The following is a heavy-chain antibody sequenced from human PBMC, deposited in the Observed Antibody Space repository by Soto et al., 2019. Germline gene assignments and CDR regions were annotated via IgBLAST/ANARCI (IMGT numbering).Heavy chain of an antibody. Sequence: EVQLLESGGGSVQPGGSLRLSCAASGFTFSSYAMSWVRQAPGQGLEWVSGVSGSGGSTYCVDSVKGRFTISRDNSKNTLYLQMNSLRAEDTAVYYCAKDFGYNCGYDAFDIWGQGTMDTVSS. D-gene: IGHD5-18*01. CDR1: GFTFSSYA. J-gene: IGHJ3*02. CDR3: AKDFGYNCGYDAFDI. CDR2: VSGSGGST. V-gene: IGHV3-23*01.